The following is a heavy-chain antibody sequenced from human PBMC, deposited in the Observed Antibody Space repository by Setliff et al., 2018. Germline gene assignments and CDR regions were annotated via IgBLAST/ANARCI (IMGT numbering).Heavy chain of an antibody. Sequence: SETLSLTCTVSGGSISSGGYYWSWIRQHPGKGLEWIGYIYYSGSTYYNPSLKSRVTISVDTSKNQFSLKLSSVTAADTAVYYCARVRSGYNVYWGQGTLVTVSS. CDR3: ARVRSGYNVY. CDR1: GGSISSGGYY. D-gene: IGHD5-12*01. J-gene: IGHJ4*02. V-gene: IGHV4-31*03. CDR2: IYYSGST.